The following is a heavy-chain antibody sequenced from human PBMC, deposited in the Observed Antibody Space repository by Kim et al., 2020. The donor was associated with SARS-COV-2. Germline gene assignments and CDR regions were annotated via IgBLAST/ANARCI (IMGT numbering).Heavy chain of an antibody. CDR3: ARASGSYPDDAFDI. J-gene: IGHJ3*02. D-gene: IGHD1-26*01. CDR1: GYSISSGYY. Sequence: SETLSLTCTVSGYSISSGYYWGWIRQPPGKGLEWIGSIYHSGSTYYNPSLKSRVTISVDTSKNQFSLKLSSVTAADTAVYYCARASGSYPDDAFDIWGQGTMVTVSS. V-gene: IGHV4-38-2*02. CDR2: IYHSGST.